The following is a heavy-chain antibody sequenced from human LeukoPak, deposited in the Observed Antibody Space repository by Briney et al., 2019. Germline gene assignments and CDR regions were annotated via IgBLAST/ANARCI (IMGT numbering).Heavy chain of an antibody. V-gene: IGHV1-18*01. CDR1: GYTFTSYG. D-gene: IGHD5-18*01. CDR2: ISAYNGNT. J-gene: IGHJ4*02. CDR3: ARLNTAMVLYYFDY. Sequence: GASVKVSCKASGYTFTSYGISWVRQAPGQGLEWMGWISAYNGNTNYAQKLQGRVTMTTDISTSTAYMELRSLRSDDTAVYYCARLNTAMVLYYFDYWGQGTLVTVSS.